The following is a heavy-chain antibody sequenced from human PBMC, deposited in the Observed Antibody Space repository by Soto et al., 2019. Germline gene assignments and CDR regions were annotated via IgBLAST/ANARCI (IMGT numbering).Heavy chain of an antibody. D-gene: IGHD4-17*01. CDR3: AKEGHDDYGDYVSAFDI. Sequence: QVQLVESGGGVVQPGRSLRLSCAASGFTFSSYGMHWVRQAPGKGLEWVAVISYDGSNKYYADSVKGRFTISRDNSKNTLYLPMNSLRAEDTAVYYCAKEGHDDYGDYVSAFDIWGQGTMVTVSS. J-gene: IGHJ3*02. CDR1: GFTFSSYG. V-gene: IGHV3-30*18. CDR2: ISYDGSNK.